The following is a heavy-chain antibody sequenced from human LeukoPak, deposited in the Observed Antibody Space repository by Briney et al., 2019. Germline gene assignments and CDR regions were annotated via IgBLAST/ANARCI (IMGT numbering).Heavy chain of an antibody. J-gene: IGHJ3*02. CDR1: GGSISSYY. CDR3: AKAHAGDRSGYFGFDI. V-gene: IGHV4-59*01. D-gene: IGHD3-22*01. CDR2: IYYSGST. Sequence: PSETLSLTCTVSGGSISSYYWSWIRQPPGKGLEWIGYIYYSGSTNYNPSLKSRVTMSVDTSKNQFSLKLSSVTAADTAMYYCAKAHAGDRSGYFGFDIWGQGTMVTVSS.